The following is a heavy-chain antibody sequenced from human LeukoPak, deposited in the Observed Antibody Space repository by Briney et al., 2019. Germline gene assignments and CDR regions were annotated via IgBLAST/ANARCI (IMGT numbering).Heavy chain of an antibody. CDR3: ARRFTYSSSSAPFDY. CDR1: GYSFSHYW. CDR2: IYPGDSDT. V-gene: IGHV5-51*01. J-gene: IGHJ4*02. Sequence: GESLKISCKGSGYSFSHYWIGWVRQMPGKGLEWMGVIYPGDSDTRYGPSFQGQVTISADKSITTAYLQWSSLKASDSAMYYCARRFTYSSSSAPFDYWGQGTLVTVSS. D-gene: IGHD6-6*01.